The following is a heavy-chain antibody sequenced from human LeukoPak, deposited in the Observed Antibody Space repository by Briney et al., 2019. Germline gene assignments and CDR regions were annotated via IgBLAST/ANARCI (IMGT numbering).Heavy chain of an antibody. V-gene: IGHV3-15*07. CDR3: TTYTVTTPYYFDY. CDR2: IKSKTDGGTT. Sequence: PGGSLRLSCAASGFTFTNDWMNWVRQVPGKGLEWVGRIKSKTDGGTTDYAAPVKGRFTISRDDSKNTLYLQMNSLETEDTAVYYCTTYTVTTPYYFDYWGQGTLVTVSS. J-gene: IGHJ4*02. CDR1: GFTFTNDW. D-gene: IGHD4-17*01.